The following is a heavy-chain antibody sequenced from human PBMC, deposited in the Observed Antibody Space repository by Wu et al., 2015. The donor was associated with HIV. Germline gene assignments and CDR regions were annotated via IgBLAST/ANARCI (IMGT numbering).Heavy chain of an antibody. J-gene: IGHJ4*02. V-gene: IGHV1-69*05. Sequence: QVQLVQSGAEVKKPGSSVKVSCRTSGGTFNNYAFSWVRQAPGQGFEWMGGISPISETPDYAQKFQGRVTIATDKSTSTVYMEFSSLRSEDTAMYYCAGRRPEWRHFDRWGQGTLVTVSS. CDR1: GGTFNNYA. D-gene: IGHD1-26*01. CDR3: AGRRPEWRHFDR. CDR2: ISPISETP.